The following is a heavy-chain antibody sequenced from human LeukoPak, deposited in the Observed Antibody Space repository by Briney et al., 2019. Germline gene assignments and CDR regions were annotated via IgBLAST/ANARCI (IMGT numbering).Heavy chain of an antibody. CDR2: ISGAGGTT. J-gene: IGHJ2*01. V-gene: IGHV3-23*01. D-gene: IGHD1-26*01. Sequence: PGGSLRLSCAASGFTFSSYAMSWVRQAPGKGLEWVSAISGAGGTTYYADSVKGRFTISRDNSKNTLYLQMNSLRAEDTAVYYCARRLNSVGGTNLDLWGRGTLVTVSS. CDR3: ARRLNSVGGTNLDL. CDR1: GFTFSSYA.